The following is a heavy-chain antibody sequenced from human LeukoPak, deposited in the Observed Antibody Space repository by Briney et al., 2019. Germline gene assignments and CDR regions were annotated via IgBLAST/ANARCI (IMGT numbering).Heavy chain of an antibody. Sequence: PGGSLRLSCAASGFSFSFSNMNWVRQAPGKGLEWVSYISSTNGHTYYADSVNGRFTISRDTAKNSLYLQMNSLRAEDTAVYYCAREDLGYFDYWGQGTLVTVSS. CDR1: GFSFSFSN. J-gene: IGHJ4*02. V-gene: IGHV3-21*01. CDR3: AREDLGYFDY. CDR2: ISSTNGHT. D-gene: IGHD3-16*01.